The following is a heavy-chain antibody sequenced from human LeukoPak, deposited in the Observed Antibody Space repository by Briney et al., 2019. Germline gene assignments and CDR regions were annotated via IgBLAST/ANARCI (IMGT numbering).Heavy chain of an antibody. Sequence: NPSGSLSLTCGVSGGSISTTNWWSWVRQPPGEGLEWIGEVHLSGRTHYNPSLESRVTMSVDMSENHISLRLTSVTAADTAVYYFAREGGPYRPLDYSGQGTLVTVSS. CDR3: AREGGPYRPLDY. J-gene: IGHJ4*02. D-gene: IGHD2-2*01. V-gene: IGHV4-4*02. CDR2: VHLSGRT. CDR1: GGSISTTNW.